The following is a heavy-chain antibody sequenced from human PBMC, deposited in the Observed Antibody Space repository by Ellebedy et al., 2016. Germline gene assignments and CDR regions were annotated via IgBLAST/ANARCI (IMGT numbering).Heavy chain of an antibody. V-gene: IGHV4-31*03. J-gene: IGHJ5*02. CDR1: GGSISSGGYY. CDR2: IYYSGST. Sequence: SETLSLTXTVSGGSISSGGYYWSWIRQHPGKGLEWIGYIYYSGSTYYNPSLKSRVTISVDTSKNQFSLKLSSVTAADTAVYYCARGVTTVILYWFDPWGQGTLVTVSS. CDR3: ARGVTTVILYWFDP. D-gene: IGHD2-21*01.